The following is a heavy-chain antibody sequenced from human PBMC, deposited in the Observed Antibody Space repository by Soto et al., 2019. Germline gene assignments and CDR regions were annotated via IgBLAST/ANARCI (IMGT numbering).Heavy chain of an antibody. CDR1: GFTFSSYA. D-gene: IGHD2-2*01. J-gene: IGHJ4*02. V-gene: IGHV3-30-3*01. CDR2: ISYDGNNK. Sequence: QVQLVESGGGVVQPGRSLRLSCAASGFTFSSYAMNWVRQAPGKGLEWVALISYDGNNKYYADSVKGRFTISRDSSKNTLYLQMNSPRDADTAFYYCGRCSSTSCHLGSDYWGQGTLVTVSS. CDR3: GRCSSTSCHLGSDY.